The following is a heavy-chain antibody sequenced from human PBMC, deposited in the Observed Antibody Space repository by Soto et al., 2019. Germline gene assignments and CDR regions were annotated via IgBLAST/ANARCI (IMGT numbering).Heavy chain of an antibody. D-gene: IGHD5-12*01. V-gene: IGHV4-59*01. CDR3: ARRLYDFSATMDV. J-gene: IGHJ6*02. Sequence: PSETLSLTCTVSGDSISSYSWSWIRQPPGKGLEWIGNIHYNGNTKYSPSLKSRVTMSVDTSKNHFSLKLISVTTADTAVYFCARRLYDFSATMDVWGQGTTVTVSS. CDR2: IHYNGNT. CDR1: GDSISSYS.